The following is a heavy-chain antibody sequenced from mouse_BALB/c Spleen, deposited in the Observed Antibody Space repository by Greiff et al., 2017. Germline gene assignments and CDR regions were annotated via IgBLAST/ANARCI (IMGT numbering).Heavy chain of an antibody. CDR3: TRQLGRIPWFAY. CDR2: INPSNGGT. V-gene: IGHV1S81*02. Sequence: QVQLQQSGAELVKPGASVKLSCKASGYTFTSYYMYWVKQRPGQGLEWIGGINPSNGGTNFNEKFKSKATLTVDKSSSTAYMQLSSLTSEDSAVYYCTRQLGRIPWFAYWGQGTLVTVSA. J-gene: IGHJ3*01. D-gene: IGHD4-1*01. CDR1: GYTFTSYY.